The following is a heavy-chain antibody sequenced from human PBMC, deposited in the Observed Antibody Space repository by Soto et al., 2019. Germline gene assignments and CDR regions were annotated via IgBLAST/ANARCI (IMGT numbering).Heavy chain of an antibody. J-gene: IGHJ4*02. V-gene: IGHV3-30*18. D-gene: IGHD6-19*01. CDR1: GFTFSDYA. Sequence: VQLVESGGGVVQPGRSLRLSCAAYGFTFSDYAMHWVRQAPGKGLEWVAVVSHDGRNTHYADSVKGRFTISRDSSKNTGSLEMTSLRAEDTAVYYCAKGGRQWLVTSDFNYWGQGALVTVSS. CDR3: AKGGRQWLVTSDFNY. CDR2: VSHDGRNT.